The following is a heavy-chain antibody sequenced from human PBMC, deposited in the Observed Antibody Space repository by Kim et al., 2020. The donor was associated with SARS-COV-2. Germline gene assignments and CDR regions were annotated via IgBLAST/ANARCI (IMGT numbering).Heavy chain of an antibody. V-gene: IGHV3-23*01. Sequence: SGVGTYYADSVKGRFTISRDNSKNTLYLQMNSLRAEDTALYYCAKGGDYIWGQGTMVTVSS. J-gene: IGHJ3*02. D-gene: IGHD3-16*01. CDR2: SGVGT. CDR3: AKGGDYI.